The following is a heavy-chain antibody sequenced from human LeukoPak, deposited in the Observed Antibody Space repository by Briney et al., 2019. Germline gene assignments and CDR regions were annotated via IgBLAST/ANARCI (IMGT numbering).Heavy chain of an antibody. D-gene: IGHD3-22*01. V-gene: IGHV4-38-2*02. CDR3: ASAPYYYETAGYSYPYYFDY. CDR1: GYSISSGYY. J-gene: IGHJ4*02. Sequence: SETLSLTCTVSGYSISSGYYWGWIRQPPGKGLEWIGSIYHNENTYSSPSLKSRVTMSVDTSKNQFSLSLTSVTAADTAVYYCASAPYYYETAGYSYPYYFDYWGQGTLVTVSS. CDR2: IYHNENT.